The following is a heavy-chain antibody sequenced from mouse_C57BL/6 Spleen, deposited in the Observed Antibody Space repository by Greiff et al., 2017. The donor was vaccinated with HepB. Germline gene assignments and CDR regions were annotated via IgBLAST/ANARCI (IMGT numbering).Heavy chain of an antibody. Sequence: EVKLMESGGGLVQPGGSMKLSCAASGFTFSDAWMDWVRQSPEKGLEWVAEIRNKANNHATYYAESVKGRFTISRDDSKSSVYLQMNSLRAEDTGIYYCTREVLYDYDGGYFDVWGTGTTVTVSS. J-gene: IGHJ1*03. V-gene: IGHV6-6*01. CDR1: GFTFSDAW. D-gene: IGHD2-4*01. CDR2: IRNKANNHAT. CDR3: TREVLYDYDGGYFDV.